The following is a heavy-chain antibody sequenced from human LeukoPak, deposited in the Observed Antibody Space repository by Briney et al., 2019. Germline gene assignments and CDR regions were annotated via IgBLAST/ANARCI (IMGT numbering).Heavy chain of an antibody. J-gene: IGHJ6*03. CDR3: ARDGRPASKGDYYYYYMDV. V-gene: IGHV1-69*05. CDR1: GYTFTGYY. CDR2: IIPIFGTA. Sequence: ASVKVSCKASGYTFTGYYMHWVRQAPGQGLEWVGGIIPIFGTANYAQKFQGRVTITTDESTSTAYMELSSLRSEDTAVYYCARDGRPASKGDYYYYYMDVWSKGTTVTVSS. D-gene: IGHD4-11*01.